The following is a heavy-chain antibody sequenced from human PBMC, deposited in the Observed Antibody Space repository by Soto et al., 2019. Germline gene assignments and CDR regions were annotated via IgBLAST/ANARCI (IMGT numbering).Heavy chain of an antibody. CDR3: AQDLTVEWLVPYFDY. Sequence: GGSLRLSCAASGFTFSSYGMHWVRQAPGKGLEWVAVISYDGSNKYYADSVKGRFTISRDDSKNTLYLQMNSLRAEDTAVYYCAQDLTVEWLVPYFDYWGQGTLGTGSS. V-gene: IGHV3-30*18. CDR2: ISYDGSNK. D-gene: IGHD6-19*01. CDR1: GFTFSSYG. J-gene: IGHJ4*02.